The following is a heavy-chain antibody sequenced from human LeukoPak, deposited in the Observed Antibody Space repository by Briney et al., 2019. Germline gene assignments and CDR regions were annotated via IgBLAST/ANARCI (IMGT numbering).Heavy chain of an antibody. CDR1: GYTFTSYG. J-gene: IGHJ4*02. CDR3: AREPIRGYSYGSHFDY. D-gene: IGHD5-18*01. Sequence: GASVKVSCKASGYTFTSYGISWVRQAPGQGLEWMGWINPNSGGTNYAQKFQGRVTMTRDTSISTAYMELSRLRSDDTAVYYCAREPIRGYSYGSHFDYWGQGTLVTVSS. CDR2: INPNSGGT. V-gene: IGHV1-2*02.